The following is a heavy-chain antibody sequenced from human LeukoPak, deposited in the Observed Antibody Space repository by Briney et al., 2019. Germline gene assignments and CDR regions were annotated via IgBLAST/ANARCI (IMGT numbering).Heavy chain of an antibody. CDR1: GFTVSSHY. CDR3: AKGTYGGNWGSYYYYSMDV. CDR2: IYSGGST. J-gene: IGHJ6*02. Sequence: QPGGSLRLSCAASGFTVSSHYMSWVRQAPGKGLEWVSVIYSGGSTYYADSVKGRFTISRDNSKNTLYLQMNSLRAEDTAVYYCAKGTYGGNWGSYYYYSMDVWGQGTTVTVSS. D-gene: IGHD4-23*01. V-gene: IGHV3-66*01.